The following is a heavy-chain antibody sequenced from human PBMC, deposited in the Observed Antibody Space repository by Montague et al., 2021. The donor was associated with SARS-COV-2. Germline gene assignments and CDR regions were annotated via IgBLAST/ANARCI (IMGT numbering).Heavy chain of an antibody. J-gene: IGHJ6*02. CDR3: ARTSQYCTPTNCYLPNAMDV. D-gene: IGHD2-8*01. Sequence: SETLSLTCSVSGGSISSTSYYWGWIRQPPGKGLEWIGSIYYSGSTYYNPSLRSRVTISVDTSKNQFSLRLTSVTAADTAVYYCARTSQYCTPTNCYLPNAMDVWGQGTTVTVSS. CDR2: IYYSGST. CDR1: GGSISSTSYY. V-gene: IGHV4-39*07.